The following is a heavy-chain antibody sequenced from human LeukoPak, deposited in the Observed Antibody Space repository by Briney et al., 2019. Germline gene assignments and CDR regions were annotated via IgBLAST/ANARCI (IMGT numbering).Heavy chain of an antibody. CDR1: GYTFTGYY. Sequence: ASVKVSCKASGYTFTGYYMHWVRQAPGQGLEWMGWINPNSGGTNYAQKFQGRVTMTRDTSISTAYMELSRLRSDDTAVYYCARDPDGYNWDWFDPWGQGTLVTVSS. V-gene: IGHV1-2*02. CDR2: INPNSGGT. J-gene: IGHJ5*02. CDR3: ARDPDGYNWDWFDP. D-gene: IGHD5-24*01.